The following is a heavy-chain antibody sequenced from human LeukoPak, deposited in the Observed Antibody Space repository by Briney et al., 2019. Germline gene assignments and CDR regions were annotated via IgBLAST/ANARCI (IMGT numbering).Heavy chain of an antibody. J-gene: IGHJ2*01. CDR1: GGSISSYY. CDR3: ARWYSNYIWYFDL. CDR2: IYTSGST. V-gene: IGHV4-4*07. D-gene: IGHD4-4*01. Sequence: SATLSLTCTVSGGSISSYYWSWIRQPAGKGLEWIGRIYTSGSTNYNPSLKSRVTMSVDTSKNQFSLKLSSVTAADTAVYYCARWYSNYIWYFDLWGRGTLVTVSS.